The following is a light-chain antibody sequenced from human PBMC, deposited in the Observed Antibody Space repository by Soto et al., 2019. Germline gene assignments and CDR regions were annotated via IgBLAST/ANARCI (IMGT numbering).Light chain of an antibody. CDR1: SSDVGSYDL. CDR2: EVR. J-gene: IGLJ1*01. V-gene: IGLV2-23*02. CDR3: CSYAGSGTYV. Sequence: QSLLTQPASVSGSPGQSITISCAGSSSDVGSYDLVSWFQQHPGKAPNLIISEVRKWPSGVSNRFSGSKSGNTASLTVSGLQAEDEADYYCCSYAGSGTYVFGTGTKLTVL.